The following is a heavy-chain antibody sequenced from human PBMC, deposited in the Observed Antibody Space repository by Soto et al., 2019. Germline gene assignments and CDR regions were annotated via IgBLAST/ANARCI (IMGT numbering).Heavy chain of an antibody. CDR2: ISGSGGST. CDR3: AKNVWGITIFGGMDV. Sequence: GGSLRPSCAASGVTCSSDAMSWVRQAPGKGLEWVSAISGSGGSTYYADSVKGRFTISRDNSKNTLYLQMNSLRAEDTAVYYCAKNVWGITIFGGMDVWGQGT. V-gene: IGHV3-23*01. CDR1: GVTCSSDA. J-gene: IGHJ6*02. D-gene: IGHD3-9*01.